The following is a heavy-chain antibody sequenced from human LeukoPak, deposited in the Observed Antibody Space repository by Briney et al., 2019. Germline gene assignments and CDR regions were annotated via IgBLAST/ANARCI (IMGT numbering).Heavy chain of an antibody. CDR3: AKEGRGMGAATMDY. CDR1: GFAFNNYA. Sequence: GGSLRLSCAASGFAFNNYAMSWVRQAPGKGLEWVSGISGSGGSTYYADSVGRFSISRDNSNNTLYLQLTSLRADDTAVYYCAKEGRGMGAATMDYWGQGTLVTVSS. D-gene: IGHD1-26*01. CDR2: ISGSGGST. V-gene: IGHV3-23*01. J-gene: IGHJ4*02.